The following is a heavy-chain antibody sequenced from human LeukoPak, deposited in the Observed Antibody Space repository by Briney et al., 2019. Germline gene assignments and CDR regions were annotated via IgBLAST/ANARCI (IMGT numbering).Heavy chain of an antibody. Sequence: GGSLRLSCAASGFTFSRYWMHWVRQAPGKGLVWVSCIKSDGSSTSIADSVKGRFTISRDNAKNTVYLQMNSLRVEDTAVYYCVRDNRSYNFDYWGQGTLVTVSS. V-gene: IGHV3-74*01. CDR1: GFTFSRYW. CDR2: IKSDGSST. D-gene: IGHD1-26*01. CDR3: VRDNRSYNFDY. J-gene: IGHJ4*02.